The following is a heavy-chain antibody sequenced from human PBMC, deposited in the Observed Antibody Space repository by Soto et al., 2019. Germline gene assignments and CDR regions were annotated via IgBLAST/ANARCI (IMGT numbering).Heavy chain of an antibody. CDR3: AGDPPPPDY. V-gene: IGHV1-18*01. Sequence: QVQLVQSGAEVKKPGASVKVSCKASGYTFASYAISWMRQAPGQGLEWMGWISAYNGNTNYAQKLQGRVTMTTDTSTSTAYMELRRLRSDDADVYYCAGDPPPPDYWGQGTLVTVSS. CDR2: ISAYNGNT. J-gene: IGHJ4*02. CDR1: GYTFASYA.